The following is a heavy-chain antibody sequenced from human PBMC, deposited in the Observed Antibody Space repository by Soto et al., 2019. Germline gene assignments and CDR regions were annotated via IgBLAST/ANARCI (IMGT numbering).Heavy chain of an antibody. D-gene: IGHD2-15*01. CDR1: GFTVSSNY. Sequence: GGSLRLSCAASGFTVSSNYMSWVRQAPGKGLEWVSVIYSGGSTYYADSVKGRFTISRDNSKNTLYLQMNSLRAEDTAVYYCAYCSGGSCYSIYGMDVSGQGPTVTVSS. CDR3: AYCSGGSCYSIYGMDV. CDR2: IYSGGST. J-gene: IGHJ6*02. V-gene: IGHV3-53*01.